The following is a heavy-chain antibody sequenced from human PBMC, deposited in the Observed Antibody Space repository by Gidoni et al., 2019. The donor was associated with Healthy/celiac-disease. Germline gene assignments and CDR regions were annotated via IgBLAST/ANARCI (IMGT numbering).Heavy chain of an antibody. V-gene: IGHV4-31*03. D-gene: IGHD3-22*01. J-gene: IGHJ5*02. CDR3: ARACLITMIVVDTWFDP. CDR2: IYYSGST. Sequence: QVQLQESGPGLVKPSQTLSLTCPVSGGSISSGGYYWGWIRQHPGKGLAWIGYIYYSGSTYYNPSLKSRVTISVDTSKNQFSLKLSSVTAADTAVYYCARACLITMIVVDTWFDPWGQGTLVTVSS. CDR1: GGSISSGGYY.